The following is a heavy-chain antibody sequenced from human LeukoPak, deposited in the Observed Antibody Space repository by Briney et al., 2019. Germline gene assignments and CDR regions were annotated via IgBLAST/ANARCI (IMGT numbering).Heavy chain of an antibody. CDR3: ARKYYFDNTVATDAFDI. CDR1: GFTFNNYA. CDR2: ISGSGSRT. J-gene: IGHJ3*02. V-gene: IGHV3-23*01. Sequence: QTGGSLRLSCAASGFTFNNYAMSWVRQAPGKGLEWVSGISGSGSRTYYADSVKGRFTISRDNSKNTLYVQMNSLRAEDTAVYYCARKYYFDNTVATDAFDIWGQGTMVTVSS. D-gene: IGHD3-22*01.